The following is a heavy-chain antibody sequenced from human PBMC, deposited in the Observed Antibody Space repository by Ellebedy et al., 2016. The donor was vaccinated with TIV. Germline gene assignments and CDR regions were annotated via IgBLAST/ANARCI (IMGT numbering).Heavy chain of an antibody. V-gene: IGHV3-30*04. Sequence: PGGSLRLSCAASGFTFSSYAMHRVRQAPGKGLEWVAVISYDIRNEYYADSVKGRFTISRDNSKNTVYLHMNSLRAEDTAVYYCAREPCSGGICDGCFDHWGQGTLATVSS. CDR1: GFTFSSYA. J-gene: IGHJ4*02. CDR2: ISYDIRNE. CDR3: AREPCSGGICDGCFDH. D-gene: IGHD2-15*01.